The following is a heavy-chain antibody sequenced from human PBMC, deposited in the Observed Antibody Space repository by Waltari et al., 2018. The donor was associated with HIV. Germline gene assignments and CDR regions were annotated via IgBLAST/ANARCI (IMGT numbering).Heavy chain of an antibody. CDR2: IYYTGST. V-gene: IGHV4-39*07. D-gene: IGHD2-15*01. Sequence: QLQLQESGPGLVKPSETLSLTCTVSGGSISSNSYYWGWIRQPPGKGLGWIGSIYYTGSTFYKPSLKSRVTISVESSKNQFSLRLCSLTAADTAVYYCAREYWALGYCSSSSCHDAFDIWGQGTMVTVSS. CDR1: GGSISSNSYY. J-gene: IGHJ3*02. CDR3: AREYWALGYCSSSSCHDAFDI.